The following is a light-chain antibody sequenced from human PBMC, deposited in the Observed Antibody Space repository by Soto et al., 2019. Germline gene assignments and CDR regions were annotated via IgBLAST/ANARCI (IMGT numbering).Light chain of an antibody. CDR3: LLSYSGGNWV. Sequence: QAVVTQEPSLTVSPGGTVTLTCGSNTGAVTSGHYPHWLQQRPGQAPRTLIYDPSNKQSWTPARFSGSLLGGKAALTLSGAQPEDDADYYCLLSYSGGNWVFGGETKVTVL. J-gene: IGLJ3*02. V-gene: IGLV7-46*01. CDR2: DPS. CDR1: TGAVTSGHY.